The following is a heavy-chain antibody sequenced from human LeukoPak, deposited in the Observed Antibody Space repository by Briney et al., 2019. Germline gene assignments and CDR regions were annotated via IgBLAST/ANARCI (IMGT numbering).Heavy chain of an antibody. CDR2: INPSGGST. Sequence: ASVKVSCKASGYTFTSYYMHWVRQAPGQGLEWMGIINPSGGSTSYAQKFQGRVTMTRDTSTSTVYMGLSSLRSEDTAVYYCATFSGWYGNSAIEYFQHWGQGTLVTVSS. CDR3: ATFSGWYGNSAIEYFQH. CDR1: GYTFTSYY. J-gene: IGHJ1*01. D-gene: IGHD6-19*01. V-gene: IGHV1-46*01.